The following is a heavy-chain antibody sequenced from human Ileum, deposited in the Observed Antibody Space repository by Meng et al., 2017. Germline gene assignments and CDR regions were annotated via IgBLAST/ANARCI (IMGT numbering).Heavy chain of an antibody. V-gene: IGHV6-1*01. CDR1: GDSVSSNSAA. CDR2: TYYRSKWFN. CDR3: ARGGGSYYHFDY. Sequence: QVQLHQSGPGLVKPPQTLPLTCAISGDSVSSNSAAWNWIRQSPSRGLEWLGRTYYRSKWFNEYAVSVKSRITINPDTSENQFSLQLNSVTPEDAAVYYCARGGGSYYHFDYWGQGTLVTVSS. D-gene: IGHD1-26*01. J-gene: IGHJ4*02.